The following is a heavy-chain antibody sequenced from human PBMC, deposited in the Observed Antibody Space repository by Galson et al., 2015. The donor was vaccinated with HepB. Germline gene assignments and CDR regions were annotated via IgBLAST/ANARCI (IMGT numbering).Heavy chain of an antibody. Sequence: PALVKPTQTLTLTCSFSGFSLTTSGMCVSWIRQPPGKALEWLARIDWDDDKYYSTSLKIKHTIAKDTSKNQVVLTMTNMDPVDTATYYCERITRERETIGYWGQGTLVTVSS. D-gene: IGHD5-24*01. V-gene: IGHV2-70*11. J-gene: IGHJ4*02. CDR3: ERITRERETIGY. CDR2: IDWDDDK. CDR1: GFSLTTSGMC.